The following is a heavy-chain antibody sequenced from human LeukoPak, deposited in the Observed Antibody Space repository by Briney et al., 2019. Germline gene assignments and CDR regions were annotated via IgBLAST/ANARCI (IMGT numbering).Heavy chain of an antibody. Sequence: GASVKVSCKASGYTFTSYDINWVRQATGQGLEWMGGIIPIFGTANYAQKFQGRVTVTTDESTSTAYMELSSLRSEDTAVYYCARSRHFGLWFGDLGGYFDYWGQGTLVTVSS. CDR1: GYTFTSYD. D-gene: IGHD3-10*01. V-gene: IGHV1-69*05. J-gene: IGHJ4*02. CDR2: IIPIFGTA. CDR3: ARSRHFGLWFGDLGGYFDY.